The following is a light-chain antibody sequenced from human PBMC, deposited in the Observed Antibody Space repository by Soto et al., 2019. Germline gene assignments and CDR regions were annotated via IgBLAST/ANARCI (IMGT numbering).Light chain of an antibody. V-gene: IGKV3-20*01. Sequence: EIVLTQSPGTLSLSPGERATLSCRASQSVSSSYLAWYQQKPGQAPRLLIYGASSRATGIPDRFSGSGSETDFSLTISRLEPEEFAVYCGQQYGTSPYTFGQGTKLEIK. CDR1: QSVSSSY. CDR3: QQYGTSPYT. CDR2: GAS. J-gene: IGKJ2*01.